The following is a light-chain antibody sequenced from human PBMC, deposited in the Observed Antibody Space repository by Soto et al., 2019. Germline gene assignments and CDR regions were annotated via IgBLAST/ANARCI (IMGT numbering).Light chain of an antibody. CDR1: QSVSSIY. J-gene: IGKJ4*01. V-gene: IGKV3-20*01. CDR2: GAS. CDR3: QQYGSSALT. Sequence: EIVLTQSPGTLSLSPGERATLSCRASQSVSSIYLAWYQQKPGQAPRLLIYGASSRPTGIPDRFSGSGSGTGFPLTISRLEPEDFAVYFCQQYGSSALTFGGGTKVEIK.